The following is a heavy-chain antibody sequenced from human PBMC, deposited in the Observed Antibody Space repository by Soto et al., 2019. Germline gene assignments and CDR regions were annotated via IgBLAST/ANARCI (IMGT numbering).Heavy chain of an antibody. J-gene: IGHJ4*02. V-gene: IGHV4-59*01. CDR1: GGSISSYY. CDR2: IYYSGST. D-gene: IGHD4-17*01. CDR3: ARVYGDYLDY. Sequence: PSETLSLTCTVSGGSISSYYWSCIRRPPGKGLEWIGYIYYSGSTNYNPSLKSRVTISVDTSKNQFSLKLSSVTAADTAVYYCARVYGDYLDYWGQGTLVTVSS.